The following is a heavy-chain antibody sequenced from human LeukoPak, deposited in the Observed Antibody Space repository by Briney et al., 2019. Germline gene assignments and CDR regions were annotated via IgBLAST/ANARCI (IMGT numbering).Heavy chain of an antibody. D-gene: IGHD2-8*01. CDR1: GYTFTSYA. Sequence: ASVKVSCKASGYTFTSYAIHWVRQAPGQGLEWMGWITPSGGTNYPQKFQGRVAITWDTSITTAYMDLSRLTSDDTAVYFCARDMLAVPSNWFDPWGQGTLVTVSS. V-gene: IGHV1-2*02. CDR2: ITPSGGT. J-gene: IGHJ5*02. CDR3: ARDMLAVPSNWFDP.